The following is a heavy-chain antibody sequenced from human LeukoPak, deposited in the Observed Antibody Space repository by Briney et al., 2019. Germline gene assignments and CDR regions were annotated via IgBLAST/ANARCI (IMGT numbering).Heavy chain of an antibody. CDR2: INHSGST. J-gene: IGHJ4*02. Sequence: SETLSLTCPVYSGSFSGYYWSWIRQPPGKGLEWIGEINHSGSTNYNPSLKSRVTISVDTSKNQFSMKLSSVTAADTAVYYCARGRRGHIVVVVAARYYFDYWGQGTLVTVSS. CDR1: SGSFSGYY. V-gene: IGHV4-34*01. D-gene: IGHD2-15*01. CDR3: ARGRRGHIVVVVAARYYFDY.